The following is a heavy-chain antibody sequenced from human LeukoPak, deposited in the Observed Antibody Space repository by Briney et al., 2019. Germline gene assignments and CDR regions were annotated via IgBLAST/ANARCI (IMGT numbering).Heavy chain of an antibody. Sequence: ASVKVSCKASGYSFTGYYLHWVRQAPGQGFECMGWINPGTGVTDYAHKFQGRVTMTRDTSISTAYMELSSLKSDDTAVYYCARDTVAWDFDFWGRGTLVTVSS. J-gene: IGHJ4*02. CDR2: INPGTGVT. D-gene: IGHD4-23*01. CDR3: ARDTVAWDFDF. V-gene: IGHV1-2*07. CDR1: GYSFTGYY.